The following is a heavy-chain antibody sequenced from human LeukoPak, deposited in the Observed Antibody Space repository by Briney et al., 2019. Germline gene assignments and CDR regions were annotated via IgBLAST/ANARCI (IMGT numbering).Heavy chain of an antibody. CDR2: ISNSSSYI. J-gene: IGHJ4*02. D-gene: IGHD6-13*01. V-gene: IGHV3-21*01. Sequence: GGSLRLSCAASGFTFSSYSMNWVRQAPGKGLAWVSSISNSSSYIYSADSVKGRFTISRDNAKNSLYLQMNSLRAEDTAVYYCARDAVDSSSWFGGYYFDYWGQGTLVTVSS. CDR1: GFTFSSYS. CDR3: ARDAVDSSSWFGGYYFDY.